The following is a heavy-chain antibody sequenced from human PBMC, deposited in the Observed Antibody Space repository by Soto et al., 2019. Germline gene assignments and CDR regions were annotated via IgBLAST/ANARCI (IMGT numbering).Heavy chain of an antibody. J-gene: IGHJ6*02. CDR2: IIPSFGTA. D-gene: IGHD3-16*02. CDR1: RGTFSSYA. CDR3: ARAEMGYQYQTPYGMDV. V-gene: IGHV1-69*01. Sequence: QVQLVQSGAEVKKPGSSVKVSCKASRGTFSSYAISWVRQAPGQGLEWMGGIIPSFGTANYAQQFQGRVTITADESTSTSYMALRSLSSKDTAVSYCARAEMGYQYQTPYGMDVWGQGTTVTVSS.